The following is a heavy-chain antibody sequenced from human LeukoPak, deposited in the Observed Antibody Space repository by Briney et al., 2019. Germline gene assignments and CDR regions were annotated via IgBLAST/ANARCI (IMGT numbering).Heavy chain of an antibody. Sequence: KAGGSLRLSCAASGFTFSSYSMNWVRQAPGKGLEWVSSISGSSNYIYYADSVKGRFTISRDNAKNSLYLQINSLRADDTAVYYCAKGSSSSRPYYFDYWGQGTLVTVSS. CDR3: AKGSSSSRPYYFDY. J-gene: IGHJ4*02. V-gene: IGHV3-21*06. CDR2: ISGSSNYI. D-gene: IGHD6-13*01. CDR1: GFTFSSYS.